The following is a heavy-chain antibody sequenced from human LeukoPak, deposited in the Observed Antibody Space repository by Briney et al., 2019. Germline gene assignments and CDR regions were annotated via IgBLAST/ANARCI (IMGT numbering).Heavy chain of an antibody. D-gene: IGHD6-19*01. J-gene: IGHJ4*02. CDR2: ISGRGNSI. V-gene: IGHV3-11*01. CDR3: ARCSGRSQYDS. CDR1: GFTFNDYY. Sequence: PGGSLRLSCAASGFTFNDYYMSWIRQAPGEGLEWVSYISGRGNSIHYADSVKGRFTISRDNANDSLYLQMNSLRAEDTAIYYCARCSGRSQYDSWGQGTLVTVSS.